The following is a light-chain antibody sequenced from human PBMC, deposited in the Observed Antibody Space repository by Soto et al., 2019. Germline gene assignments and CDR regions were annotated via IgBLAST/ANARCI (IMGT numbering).Light chain of an antibody. J-gene: IGLJ3*02. V-gene: IGLV8-61*01. CDR3: GLYMGSGISV. CDR1: SGSVSTSYY. CDR2: STN. Sequence: QTVVTQEPSFSVSPGRTVTLTCGLSSGSVSTSYYPSWYQQTPGQAPRTLISSTNTRSSGVPDRFSGSILGNKAALTITGAWADDESDYYCGLYMGSGISVCGGGTQLTVL.